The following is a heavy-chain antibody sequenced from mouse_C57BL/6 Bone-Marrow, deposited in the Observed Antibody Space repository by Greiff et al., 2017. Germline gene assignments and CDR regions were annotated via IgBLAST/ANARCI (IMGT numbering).Heavy chain of an antibody. D-gene: IGHD2-14*01. CDR3: ARWDHIGAY. CDR2: IDPISGGP. CDR1: AYTFTSSW. Sequence: QVQLQQPGAELVKPGASVKLSCKASAYTFTSSWMHWVKQRPGRGLEWIGRIDPISGGPKYNEKFKSKAPLTVDKPSSTAYMQLSSLTSEDSAVYYCARWDHIGAYWGQGTLVTVSA. J-gene: IGHJ3*01. V-gene: IGHV1-72*01.